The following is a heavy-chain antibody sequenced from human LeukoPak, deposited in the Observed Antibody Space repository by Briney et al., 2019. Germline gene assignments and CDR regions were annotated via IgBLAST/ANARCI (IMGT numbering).Heavy chain of an antibody. CDR2: TYYGGNT. Sequence: SETLSLPCTVSGGSMSSYYWSWIRQPPGKGLEWIGYTYYGGNTNYNPSLKSRVTISVDTSKNQFSLKVSSVTAADTAVYYCARVFHDSSGYPLDYWGQGTLVTVSS. CDR3: ARVFHDSSGYPLDY. V-gene: IGHV4-59*01. D-gene: IGHD3-22*01. J-gene: IGHJ4*02. CDR1: GGSMSSYY.